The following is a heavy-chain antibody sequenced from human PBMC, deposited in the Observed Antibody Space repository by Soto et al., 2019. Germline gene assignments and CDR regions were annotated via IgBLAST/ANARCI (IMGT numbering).Heavy chain of an antibody. D-gene: IGHD6-13*01. CDR3: EKFWGTVTAAVDHY. CDR2: ISYDGNIK. CDR1: GFTFSNFG. Sequence: QVQLVESGGGVVQPGRSLRLSCAASGFTFSNFGMHWVRQAPGKGLEWVASISYDGNIKYSADSVKGRFTISRDNSKNTLYLQMTRLRSEDTAVYYCEKFWGTVTAAVDHYWCQGTLVTVST. J-gene: IGHJ4*02. V-gene: IGHV3-30*18.